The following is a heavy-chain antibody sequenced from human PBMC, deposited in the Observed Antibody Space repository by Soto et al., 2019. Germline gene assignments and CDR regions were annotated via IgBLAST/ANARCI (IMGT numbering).Heavy chain of an antibody. CDR3: ARDKGYYDFWSAYYDAFDI. CDR2: IIADNGNT. D-gene: IGHD3-3*01. V-gene: IGHV1-3*01. Sequence: ASVKVSCKASGYTFSNYPIHWVRQAPGQRLEWLGWIIADNGNTKYSQGFQGRVAITRDTSASTAYMELSSLRSEDTAVYYCARDKGYYDFWSAYYDAFDIWGQGTMVTVSS. J-gene: IGHJ3*02. CDR1: GYTFSNYP.